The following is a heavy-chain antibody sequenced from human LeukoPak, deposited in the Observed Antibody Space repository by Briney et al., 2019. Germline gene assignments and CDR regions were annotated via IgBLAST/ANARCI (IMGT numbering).Heavy chain of an antibody. V-gene: IGHV3-30*02. CDR3: AKGGYYDTTAYHYIDP. D-gene: IGHD3-22*01. CDR2: IRYDGRSE. Sequence: GGSLRLSCAASGFTFSNYAMHWVRQAPGKGLEWVAFIRYDGRSEYYANSVKGRFTISRDNSNNKLYLQMNSLTAEDTAVFYCAKGGYYDTTAYHYIDPWGQGTLVTVSS. J-gene: IGHJ5*02. CDR1: GFTFSNYA.